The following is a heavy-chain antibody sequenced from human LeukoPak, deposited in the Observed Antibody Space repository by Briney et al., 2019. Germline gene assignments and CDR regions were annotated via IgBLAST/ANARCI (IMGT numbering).Heavy chain of an antibody. CDR1: GFTVSNNY. J-gene: IGHJ2*01. V-gene: IGHV3-66*01. Sequence: GGSLRLSCAGSGFTVSNNYMAWVRQAPGKGLEWVSVIYDGGFTEYTDSVKGRFTISRDNSKNTLDLQMNSLRAEDMAVYYCARVMGRLVRNWYFDLWGRGTLVTVSS. CDR3: ARVMGRLVRNWYFDL. CDR2: IYDGGFT. D-gene: IGHD3-9*01.